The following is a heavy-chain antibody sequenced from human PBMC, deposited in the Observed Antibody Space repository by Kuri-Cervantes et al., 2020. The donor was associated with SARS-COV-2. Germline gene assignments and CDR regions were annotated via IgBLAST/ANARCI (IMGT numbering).Heavy chain of an antibody. CDR1: GYTLTEFS. V-gene: IGHV1-24*01. D-gene: IGHD6-13*01. Sequence: ASVKVSCKVSGYTLTEFSMHWVRQAPGKGPEWMGGFDPEDGETIYAQKFQGRVTMTTDTSTSTAYMELRSLRSDDTAVYYCARGGGAAAGTGDYWGQGTLVTVSS. J-gene: IGHJ4*02. CDR2: FDPEDGET. CDR3: ARGGGAAAGTGDY.